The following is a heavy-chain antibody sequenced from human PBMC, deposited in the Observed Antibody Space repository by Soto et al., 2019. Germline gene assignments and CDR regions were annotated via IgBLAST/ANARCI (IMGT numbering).Heavy chain of an antibody. J-gene: IGHJ3*02. CDR2: ISWNSGSI. CDR3: AKDGGWELLGDAFDI. Sequence: EVQLVESGGGLVQPGRSLRLSCAASGFTFDDYAMHWVRQAPGKGLEWVSGISWNSGSIGYADSVKGRFTTSRDNAKNSLYLQMNSLRAEDTALYYCAKDGGWELLGDAFDIWGQGTMVTVSS. CDR1: GFTFDDYA. V-gene: IGHV3-9*01. D-gene: IGHD1-26*01.